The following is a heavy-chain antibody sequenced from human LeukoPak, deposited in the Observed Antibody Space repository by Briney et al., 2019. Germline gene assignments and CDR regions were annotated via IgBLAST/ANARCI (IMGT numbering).Heavy chain of an antibody. D-gene: IGHD6-13*01. V-gene: IGHV3-23*01. CDR2: ISGSGGST. CDR1: GFTLRNYA. CDR3: AKDLSYSSSWYSRTNDY. J-gene: IGHJ4*02. Sequence: GGSLRLSCAGSGFTLRNYAMSWVRQAPGKGLEWVSAISGSGGSTYYADSVKGRFTISRDNSKNTLYLQMNSLRAEDTAVYYCAKDLSYSSSWYSRTNDYWGQGTLVTVSS.